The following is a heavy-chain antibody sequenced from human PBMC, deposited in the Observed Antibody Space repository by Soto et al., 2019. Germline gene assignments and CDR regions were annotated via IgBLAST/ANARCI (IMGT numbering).Heavy chain of an antibody. V-gene: IGHV4-59*12. D-gene: IGHD5-12*01. CDR3: AREGDGYTFDY. J-gene: IGHJ4*02. CDR1: GGSITPYK. Sequence: SETLSLTCTVSGGSITPYKWSWIRQSPGKGLEWIAYMYSSGSTNYNPSLKSRVTISVDTSKNQFSLKLSSVTAADTAVYYCAREGDGYTFDYWGQGTLVTVSS. CDR2: MYSSGST.